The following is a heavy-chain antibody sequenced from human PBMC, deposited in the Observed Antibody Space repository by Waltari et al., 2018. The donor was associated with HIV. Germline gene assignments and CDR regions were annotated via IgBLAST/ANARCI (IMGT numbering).Heavy chain of an antibody. Sequence: QLVQSGAEVKKPGASVTVSCKASGYTFSNYYIHWVRQAPGQGLEWVGWINPRSGDTHYAQKLQGGVTITRDTSISTVYMELSRLTYDDTADYYCARGYSAQNPRLGAGGYWGQGTLVTVSS. CDR1: GYTFSNYY. D-gene: IGHD7-27*01. CDR2: INPRSGDT. CDR3: ARGYSAQNPRLGAGGY. V-gene: IGHV1-2*02. J-gene: IGHJ4*02.